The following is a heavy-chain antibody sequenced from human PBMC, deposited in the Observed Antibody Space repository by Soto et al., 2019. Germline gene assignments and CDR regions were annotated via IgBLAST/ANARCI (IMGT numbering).Heavy chain of an antibody. D-gene: IGHD6-6*01. Sequence: QLQLQESGPGLVKPSETLSLTCTVSGGSISSSSYYWGWIRQPPGKGLEWIGSIYYSGSTYYNPSLKSRVTISVDTSKNQFPLKLSSVTAADTAVYYCARDQWQYSSSRYWYFDLWGRGTLVTVSS. J-gene: IGHJ2*01. CDR3: ARDQWQYSSSRYWYFDL. CDR2: IYYSGST. CDR1: GGSISSSSYY. V-gene: IGHV4-39*02.